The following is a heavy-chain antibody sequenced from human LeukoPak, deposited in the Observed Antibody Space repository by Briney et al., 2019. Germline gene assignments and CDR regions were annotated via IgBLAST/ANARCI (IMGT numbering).Heavy chain of an antibody. J-gene: IGHJ4*02. CDR1: GGSMISRSHY. CDR3: ASPMAWAHNRRDSDY. V-gene: IGHV4-39*07. Sequence: PSETLSLTCTVSGGSMISRSHYWGWIRQPPGKGLEWIGSIYYSGSAYYNPSLKSRVSISVDTSKNQFSLKLRSVTAADTAVYYCASPMAWAHNRRDSDYWGLGTLVTVSS. D-gene: IGHD5-24*01. CDR2: IYYSGSA.